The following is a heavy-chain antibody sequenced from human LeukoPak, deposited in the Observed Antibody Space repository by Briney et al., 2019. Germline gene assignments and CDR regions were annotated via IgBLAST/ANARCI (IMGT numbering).Heavy chain of an antibody. Sequence: QPGGSLRLSCAASGFTFSSYGMHWVRQAPGKGLEWVAVISYDGSNKYYADSVKGRFTISRDNSKNTLYLQMNSLRAEDTAVYYCAKDATFQHWGQGPLFTAPS. CDR2: ISYDGSNK. V-gene: IGHV3-30*18. CDR1: GFTFSSYG. CDR3: AKDATFQH. J-gene: IGHJ1*01.